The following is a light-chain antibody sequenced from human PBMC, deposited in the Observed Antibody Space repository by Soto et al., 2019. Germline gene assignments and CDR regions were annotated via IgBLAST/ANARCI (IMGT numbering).Light chain of an antibody. CDR3: QQLNSHHVT. CDR1: QGISTY. J-gene: IGKJ4*01. V-gene: IGKV1-9*01. Sequence: DIQLTQSPSFLSASVGDTVTITCRASQGISTYLAWYQQKPGKAPKLLIYAASTLQSGVPSRFSGSGSGTEFNLTISTLQPEDFPTYTCQQLNSHHVTFGVGTKVEI. CDR2: AAS.